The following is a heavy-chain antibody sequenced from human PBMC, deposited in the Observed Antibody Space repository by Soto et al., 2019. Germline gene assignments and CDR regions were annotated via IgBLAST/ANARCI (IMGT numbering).Heavy chain of an antibody. D-gene: IGHD3-10*01. CDR1: GFTFNDYS. V-gene: IGHV3-21*01. CDR3: VRAGHVFDVHYYGMDL. Sequence: GGSLRLSCEASGFTFNDYSMDWVRQAPEKGLEWASSISSSGTYIYYADSVKGRFAISRDNANSVMYLQMDTLRAEDTAVYYCVRAGHVFDVHYYGMDLWGQGTTVTVSS. J-gene: IGHJ6*02. CDR2: ISSSGTYI.